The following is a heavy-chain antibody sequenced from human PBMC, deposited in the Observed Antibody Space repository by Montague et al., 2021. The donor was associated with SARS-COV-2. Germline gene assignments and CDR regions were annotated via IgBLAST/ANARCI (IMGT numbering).Heavy chain of an antibody. CDR1: GGSITNFS. CDR3: ATTPGRFGEFHFDY. CDR2: IHSSGST. J-gene: IGHJ4*02. D-gene: IGHD3-10*01. V-gene: IGHV4-59*01. Sequence: SETLSLTCTVSGGSITNFSCNWIRQPPGKGLEWLGYIHSSGSTNYNPSLKSRVTISVATSKSQFSLKLDSVTAADTAVYYCATTPGRFGEFHFDYWGQGTLVTVSS.